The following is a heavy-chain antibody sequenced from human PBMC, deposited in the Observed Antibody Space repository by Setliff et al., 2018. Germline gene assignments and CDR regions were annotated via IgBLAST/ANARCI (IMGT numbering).Heavy chain of an antibody. Sequence: SSETLSLTCTVSGASISTTYYYWDWIRQSPEKGLEWIGTIYQNGITYYNPSVKSRVTISVDKSKNQFSLSLRSVTAADTAVYYCATDGPFLNGDYISWGQGTLVTVSS. CDR2: IYQNGIT. CDR3: ATDGPFLNGDYIS. D-gene: IGHD3-10*01. J-gene: IGHJ5*02. CDR1: GASISTTYYY. V-gene: IGHV4-39*07.